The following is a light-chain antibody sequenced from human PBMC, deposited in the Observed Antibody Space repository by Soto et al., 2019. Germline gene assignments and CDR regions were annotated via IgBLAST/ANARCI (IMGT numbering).Light chain of an antibody. CDR2: ANI. Sequence: QSVLTQPPSVSGAPGQRVTISCTGNSSNIGANYDVHWYQQLPGTAPKLLIYANINRASGVPDRFSGSTSGTSASLAITGLQAEDEADYYCQSYDRSLSASVFGGGTKLTVL. J-gene: IGLJ3*02. V-gene: IGLV1-40*01. CDR3: QSYDRSLSASV. CDR1: SSNIGANYD.